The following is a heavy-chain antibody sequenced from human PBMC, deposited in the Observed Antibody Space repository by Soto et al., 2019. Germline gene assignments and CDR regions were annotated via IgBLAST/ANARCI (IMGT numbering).Heavy chain of an antibody. CDR3: ATPGGFGMDV. CDR1: GYTFTDYW. D-gene: IGHD5-12*01. CDR2: IFPGDAET. Sequence: GESLKISCKGSGYTFTDYWIGWVRHKAGKGLEWMGIIFPGDAETRYSPSFQGHITISADKSISTAYLRWSSLEASDTGMYYCATPGGFGMDVWGQGTTVTVSS. V-gene: IGHV5-51*01. J-gene: IGHJ6*02.